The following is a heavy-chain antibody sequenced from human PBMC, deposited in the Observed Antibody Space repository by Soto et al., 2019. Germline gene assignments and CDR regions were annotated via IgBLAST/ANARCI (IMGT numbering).Heavy chain of an antibody. Sequence: PGGSLRLSCAASGFTFSGYSMNWVRQAPGKGLEWVSSISSSSSYIYYADSVKGRFTISRDNAKNSLYLQMNSLRAEDTAVYYCARGYGDYSDYYYYGMDVWGQGTTVTVSS. CDR1: GFTFSGYS. CDR2: ISSSSSYI. CDR3: ARGYGDYSDYYYYGMDV. V-gene: IGHV3-21*01. D-gene: IGHD4-17*01. J-gene: IGHJ6*02.